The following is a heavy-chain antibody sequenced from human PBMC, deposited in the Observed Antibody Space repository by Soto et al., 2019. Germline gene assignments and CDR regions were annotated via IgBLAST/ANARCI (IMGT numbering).Heavy chain of an antibody. CDR1: GGTFSSYA. Sequence: SVKVSFKACGGTFSSYAISWVRRAPGQGLEWMGGIIPIFGTANYAQKFQGRVTITADESTSAAYMELSSLRSEDTAVYYCARTYNPNYYYGMDVWGQGTTVTVSS. CDR2: IIPIFGTA. J-gene: IGHJ6*02. D-gene: IGHD1-20*01. V-gene: IGHV1-69*13. CDR3: ARTYNPNYYYGMDV.